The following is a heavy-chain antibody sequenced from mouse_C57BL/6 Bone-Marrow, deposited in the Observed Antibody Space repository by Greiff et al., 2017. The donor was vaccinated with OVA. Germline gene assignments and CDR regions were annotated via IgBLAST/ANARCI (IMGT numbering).Heavy chain of an antibody. D-gene: IGHD1-1*01. CDR1: GYTFTSYW. CDR2: IYPGSGST. Sequence: QVQLQQPGAELVKPGASVKMSCKASGYTFTSYWITWVKQRPGQGLEWIGDIYPGSGSTNYNEKFKSKATLTVDTSSSTAYMQLSSLTSEDSAVYYCARSGPYYYGSSGGYFDDWGQGTTLTVSS. CDR3: ARSGPYYYGSSGGYFDD. J-gene: IGHJ2*01. V-gene: IGHV1-55*01.